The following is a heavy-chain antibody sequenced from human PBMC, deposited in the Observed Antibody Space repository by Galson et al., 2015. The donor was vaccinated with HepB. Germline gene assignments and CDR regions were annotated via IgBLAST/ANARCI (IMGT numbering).Heavy chain of an antibody. J-gene: IGHJ6*02. CDR2: IVVGRGNT. CDR3: AALADPYYYYYYGMDV. CDR1: GFTFTSSA. Sequence: SVKVSCKASGFTFTSSAVQWVRQARGQRLEWIGWIVVGRGNTNYAQKFQERVTITRDMSTSTAYMELSSLRSEDTAVYYCAALADPYYYYYYGMDVWGQGTTVTVSS. V-gene: IGHV1-58*01.